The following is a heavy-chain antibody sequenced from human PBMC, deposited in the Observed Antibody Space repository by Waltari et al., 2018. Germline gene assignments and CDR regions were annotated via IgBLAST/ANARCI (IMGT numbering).Heavy chain of an antibody. CDR1: GGSFSGYY. CDR3: ARVRSAAYYDFWSGYYHFDY. V-gene: IGHV4-34*01. Sequence: QVQLQQWGAGLLKPSETLSLTCAVYGGSFSGYYWSWIRQPPGKGLEWIGEINHSGSTNYNPSRKSRVTISVDTSKNQFSLKLSSVTAADTAVYYCARVRSAAYYDFWSGYYHFDYWGQGTLVTVSS. CDR2: INHSGST. J-gene: IGHJ4*02. D-gene: IGHD3-3*01.